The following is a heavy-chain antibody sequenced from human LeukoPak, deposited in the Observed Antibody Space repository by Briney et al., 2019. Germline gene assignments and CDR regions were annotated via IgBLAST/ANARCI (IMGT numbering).Heavy chain of an antibody. CDR1: GFTFSIYA. CDR2: ISASASST. D-gene: IGHD2-21*02. Sequence: GGSLRLSCAASGFTFSIYAMTWVRQAPGKGLEWVSSISASASSTYSADSVKGRFTISRDDSKNTLYLQMNSLGAEDTALYYRAKQTGGNCYSAFDSWGQGTLVTVSS. V-gene: IGHV3-23*01. CDR3: AKQTGGNCYSAFDS. J-gene: IGHJ4*02.